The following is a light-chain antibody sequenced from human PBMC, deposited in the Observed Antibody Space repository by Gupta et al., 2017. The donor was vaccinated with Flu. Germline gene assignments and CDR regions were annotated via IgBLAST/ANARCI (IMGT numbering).Light chain of an antibody. J-gene: IGKJ5*01. CDR2: RAS. Sequence: EILMTQSPATLSVSPGERATLSCRASQNVGSNLAWYQQKPGQAPRLLIFRASIRATDIPARFSGSGYGTEFTLTISTRQSEDFAVYYCQQYDNWPPITFGQGTLMEI. V-gene: IGKV3-15*01. CDR1: QNVGSN. CDR3: QQYDNWPPIT.